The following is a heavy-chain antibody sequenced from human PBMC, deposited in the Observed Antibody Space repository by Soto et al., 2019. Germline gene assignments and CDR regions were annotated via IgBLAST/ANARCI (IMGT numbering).Heavy chain of an antibody. J-gene: IGHJ4*02. D-gene: IGHD6-19*01. V-gene: IGHV3-30-3*01. CDR2: ISSDEANK. CDR3: ARERSLAVDAPCY. Sequence: PGGSLRLSCAASGFTVSSYTIYWVRQAPDKGLEWVAAISSDEANKYYADSVKGRFTISRDNSKNTLFLQMNSLRADDTAVFFCARERSLAVDAPCYWGQRT. CDR1: GFTVSSYT.